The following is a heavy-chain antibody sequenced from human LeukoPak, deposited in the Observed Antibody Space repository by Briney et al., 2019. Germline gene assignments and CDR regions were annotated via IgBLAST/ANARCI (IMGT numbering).Heavy chain of an antibody. CDR1: GFTFSSYS. Sequence: GGSLRLSCAASGFTFSSYSMNWVRQALGKGLEWVSSISSSSSYIYYADSVRGRFTISRDNAKNSLYLQMNSLRAEDTAVYYCARAPGIAVAGTLVFAYYFDYWGQGTLVTVSS. CDR3: ARAPGIAVAGTLVFAYYFDY. J-gene: IGHJ4*02. CDR2: ISSSSSYI. V-gene: IGHV3-21*01. D-gene: IGHD6-19*01.